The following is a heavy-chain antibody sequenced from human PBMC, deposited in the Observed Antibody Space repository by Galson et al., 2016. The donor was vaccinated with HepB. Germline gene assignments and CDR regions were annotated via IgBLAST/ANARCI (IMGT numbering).Heavy chain of an antibody. CDR2: IRVYNERT. CDR1: GYTFATYG. Sequence: SVKVSCKASGYTFATYGMTWVRQAPGQGLEWLGWIRVYNERTDYAHKFQGRVTMTTDTSTNTAYMDLRSLRSDDTAVYYCARSDGEIWGQGTLVTVSS. J-gene: IGHJ3*02. V-gene: IGHV1-18*01. CDR3: ARSDGEI. D-gene: IGHD5-24*01.